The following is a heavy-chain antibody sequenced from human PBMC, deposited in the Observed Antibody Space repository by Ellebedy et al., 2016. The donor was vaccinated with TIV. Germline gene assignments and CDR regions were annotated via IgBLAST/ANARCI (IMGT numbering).Heavy chain of an antibody. D-gene: IGHD2-2*01. CDR2: GYHSGST. CDR1: GYFISDGYS. J-gene: IGHJ6*03. CDR3: ARDGTVLVPAADMDV. Sequence: SETLSLTCTVSGYFISDGYSWGWIRQPPGKGLEWIGSGYHSGSTFYNPSLTSRVSISVDTTKNQFSLRLASVTAADTAVYYCARDGTVLVPAADMDVWGKGTTVTVSS. V-gene: IGHV4-38-2*02.